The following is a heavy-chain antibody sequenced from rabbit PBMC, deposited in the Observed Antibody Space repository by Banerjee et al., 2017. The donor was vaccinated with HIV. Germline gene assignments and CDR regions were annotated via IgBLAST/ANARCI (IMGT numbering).Heavy chain of an antibody. CDR3: AREGYDDVGDYVGYSL. J-gene: IGHJ4*01. V-gene: IGHV1S45*01. D-gene: IGHD2-1*01. CDR1: GFDLSSGYY. CDR2: IDAGSSGST. Sequence: QEQLEESGGGLVKPEGSLTLTCKASGFDLSSGYYMCWVRQAPGKGLEWIACIDAGSSGSTYYASWAKGRFTISKTSSTTVTLQMTSLTVADTATYFCAREGYDDVGDYVGYSLWGPGTLVTVS.